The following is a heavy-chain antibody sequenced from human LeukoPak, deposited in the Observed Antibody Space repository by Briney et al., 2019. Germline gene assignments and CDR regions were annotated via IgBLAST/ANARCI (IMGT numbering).Heavy chain of an antibody. V-gene: IGHV4-59*01. J-gene: IGHJ3*02. CDR3: ARYIVSYPHDAFDI. D-gene: IGHD1-26*01. CDR2: IYYSGST. CDR1: GDSISSDY. Sequence: SETLSLTCTVSGDSISSDYWSWIRQPPGKGLEWIGYIYYSGSTSYNPSLKSRATISVDTSKKQFSLKLSSVTAADTAFYYCARYIVSYPHDAFDIWGQGTMVTVSS.